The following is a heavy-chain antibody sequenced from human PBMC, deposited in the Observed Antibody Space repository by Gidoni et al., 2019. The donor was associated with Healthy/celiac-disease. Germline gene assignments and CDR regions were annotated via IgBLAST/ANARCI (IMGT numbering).Heavy chain of an antibody. V-gene: IGHV3-33*01. J-gene: IGHJ5*02. Sequence: QVQLVESGGGVVQPGRSLRLSCAASGFTFSSYGMHWVRQAPGKGLEWVAVIWYDGSNKYYADSVKGRFTISRDNSKNTLYLQMNSLRAEDTAVYYCAREWSGIWFDPWGQGTLVTVSS. D-gene: IGHD2-15*01. CDR2: IWYDGSNK. CDR3: AREWSGIWFDP. CDR1: GFTFSSYG.